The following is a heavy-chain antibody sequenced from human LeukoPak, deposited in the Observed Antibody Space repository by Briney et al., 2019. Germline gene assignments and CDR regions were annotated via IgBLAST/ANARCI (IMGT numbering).Heavy chain of an antibody. J-gene: IGHJ5*02. D-gene: IGHD6-13*01. CDR2: ISGSGGST. CDR3: AKDLRGSSSPGEGYGWFDP. V-gene: IGHV3-23*01. CDR1: GFTFSSFA. Sequence: GGSLRLSCAASGFTFSSFAMSWVRQAPGKGLEWVSAISGSGGSTYYADSVKGRFTISRDNSKNTLYLQMNSLRAEDTAVYYCAKDLRGSSSPGEGYGWFDPWGQGTLVTVSS.